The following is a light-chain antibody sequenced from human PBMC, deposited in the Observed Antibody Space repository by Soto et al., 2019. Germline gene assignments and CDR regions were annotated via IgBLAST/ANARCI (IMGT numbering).Light chain of an antibody. Sequence: DIQMTQAPSTLSGSVGDRVTITCRASHTISSWLAWYQQKPGKAPKLLIYKASTLKSGVPSRFSGSGSGTEFTLNISSLQPDDCATYYCQHYNSYSEAFGQGTKVEL. V-gene: IGKV1-5*03. CDR3: QHYNSYSEA. CDR1: HTISSW. CDR2: KAS. J-gene: IGKJ1*01.